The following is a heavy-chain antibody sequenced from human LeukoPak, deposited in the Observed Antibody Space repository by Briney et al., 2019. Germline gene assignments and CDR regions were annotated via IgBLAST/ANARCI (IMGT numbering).Heavy chain of an antibody. CDR1: GYSISSGYY. CDR3: ASHITMVRGASVDY. CDR2: IYHSGST. D-gene: IGHD3-10*01. Sequence: SETLSLTCTVSGYSISSGYYWGWIRQPPGKGLEWIGSIYHSGSTYYNPSLKSRVTISVDTSKNQFSLKLSSVTAADTAVYYCASHITMVRGASVDYWGQGTLDTVSS. V-gene: IGHV4-38-2*02. J-gene: IGHJ4*02.